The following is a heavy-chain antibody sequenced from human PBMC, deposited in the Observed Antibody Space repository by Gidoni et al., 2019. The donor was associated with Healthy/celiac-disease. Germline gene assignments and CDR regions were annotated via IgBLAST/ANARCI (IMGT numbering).Heavy chain of an antibody. CDR1: GGSFSGYY. D-gene: IGHD6-13*01. CDR3: ARRKIRQLVPGNWFDP. CDR2: INHSGST. Sequence: QVQLQQWGAGLLKPSATLSLTCAVYGGSFSGYYWSWIRQPPGKGLEWIGEINHSGSTNYNPSLKSRVTISVDTSKNQFSLKLSSVTAADTAVYYCARRKIRQLVPGNWFDPWGQGTLVTVSS. J-gene: IGHJ5*02. V-gene: IGHV4-34*01.